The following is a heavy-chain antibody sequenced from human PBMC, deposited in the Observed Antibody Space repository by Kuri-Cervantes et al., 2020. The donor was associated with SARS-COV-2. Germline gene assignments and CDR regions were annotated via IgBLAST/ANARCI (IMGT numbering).Heavy chain of an antibody. CDR3: ARGSHQYYYDSSGYYDY. V-gene: IGHV4-38-2*02. CDR1: GYSISSGYY. J-gene: IGHJ4*02. CDR2: IYHSGST. D-gene: IGHD3-22*01. Sequence: SETLSLTCTVSGYSISSGYYWGWIRQPPGKGLEWIGSIYHSGSTYYNPSLKSRVTISVDTSKNQFSLKLSSVTAADTAVYYCARGSHQYYYDSSGYYDYWGQGTLVTVSS.